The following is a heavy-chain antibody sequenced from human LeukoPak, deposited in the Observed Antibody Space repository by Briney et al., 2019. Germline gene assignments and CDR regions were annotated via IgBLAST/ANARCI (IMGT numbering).Heavy chain of an antibody. J-gene: IGHJ4*02. CDR1: GFTFSSYS. CDR3: AKYGMTTVTYIDY. CDR2: ISYDAANK. Sequence: GGSLRLSCAASGFTFSSYSMNWVRQAPGKGLEWVAVISYDAANKYYIDSVKGRFTISRDNSKNTVYLQMNSLRPEDTAVYYCAKYGMTTVTYIDYWGQGTLVTVSS. V-gene: IGHV3-30*18. D-gene: IGHD4-17*01.